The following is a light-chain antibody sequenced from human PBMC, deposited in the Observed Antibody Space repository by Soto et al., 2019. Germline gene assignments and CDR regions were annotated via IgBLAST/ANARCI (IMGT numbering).Light chain of an antibody. CDR3: HQRQSWPRT. V-gene: IGKV3-11*01. CDR2: QTS. J-gene: IGKJ1*01. Sequence: EIVLTQSPATLSSFPGDRVTLSCRASQYINTRLAWYQHRPGQAPRLLIYQTSIRAAGIPARFSASGSGTDFTLTISDVQPEDGALYYCHQRQSWPRTFGQGTNVDI. CDR1: QYINTR.